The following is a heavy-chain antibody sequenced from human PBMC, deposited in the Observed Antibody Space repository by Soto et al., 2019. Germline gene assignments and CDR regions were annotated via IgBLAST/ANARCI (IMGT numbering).Heavy chain of an antibody. D-gene: IGHD1-1*01. J-gene: IGHJ5*02. CDR2: ISYRGTT. CDR3: ARMSATGTRWFDP. CDR1: GGSINSGAYY. V-gene: IGHV4-31*03. Sequence: QVQLHESGPGLVKPSQTLSLTFTVSGGSINSGAYYWSWVRQHPGKGLEWIGAISYRGTTYYNPSLQSRITRSVDTSKTHLSLKLSSVTAADTAVYYCARMSATGTRWFDPWGPGTLVTVSS.